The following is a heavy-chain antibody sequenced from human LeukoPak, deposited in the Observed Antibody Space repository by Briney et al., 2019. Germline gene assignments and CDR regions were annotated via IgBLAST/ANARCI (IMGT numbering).Heavy chain of an antibody. D-gene: IGHD3-10*01. Sequence: PGGSLRLSCADSEFTLSSYWVHWVRQAPGKGLEWVSRINPDATTTNYADSVKGRFTISRDNAKNTLYLQMDSLRAEDTAVYYCARDLHGSRDVWGKGTTVTVSS. CDR3: ARDLHGSRDV. CDR2: INPDATTT. CDR1: EFTLSSYW. V-gene: IGHV3-74*01. J-gene: IGHJ6*04.